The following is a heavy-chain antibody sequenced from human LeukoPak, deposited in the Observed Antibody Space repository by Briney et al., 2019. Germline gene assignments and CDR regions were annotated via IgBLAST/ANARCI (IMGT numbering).Heavy chain of an antibody. D-gene: IGHD5-18*01. Sequence: PGGSLRLSCAASGFTFSRSWMSWVRQAPGKGLEWVANIRQDGSEKHYLDSVKGRITISRGNAKNSLYLQMNSLRAEDTAVYYCARVIGGYSYGADAFDIWGQGTMVTVSS. CDR1: GFTFSRSW. J-gene: IGHJ3*02. CDR3: ARVIGGYSYGADAFDI. V-gene: IGHV3-7*01. CDR2: IRQDGSEK.